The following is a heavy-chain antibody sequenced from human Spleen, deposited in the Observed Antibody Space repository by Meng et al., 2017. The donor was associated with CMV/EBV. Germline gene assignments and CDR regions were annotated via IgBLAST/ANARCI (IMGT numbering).Heavy chain of an antibody. CDR3: ARVNYDFWSGYYYYGMDV. J-gene: IGHJ6*02. CDR1: GFTFSSYE. V-gene: IGHV3-48*03. Sequence: GGSLRLSCAASGFTFSSYEMNWVRQAPGKGLEWVSYISSSGSTIYYADSVKGRFTISRDNAKNSLYLQMNSLRAEDTAVYYCARVNYDFWSGYYYYGMDVWGQGTTVTVSS. D-gene: IGHD3-3*01. CDR2: ISSSGSTI.